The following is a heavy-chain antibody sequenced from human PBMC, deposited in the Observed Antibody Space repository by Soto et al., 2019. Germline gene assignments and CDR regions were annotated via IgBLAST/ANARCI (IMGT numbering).Heavy chain of an antibody. Sequence: GESLKVSFKGFVYSFTSYWIGWVRQMPGKGLEWMGIIYPGDSDTRYSPSFQGQVTISADKSISTAYLQMDSLRVDDTAVYYCARGGYGPSGYHWGQGTLVTVSS. CDR1: VYSFTSYW. J-gene: IGHJ4*02. CDR3: ARGGYGPSGYH. V-gene: IGHV5-51*01. D-gene: IGHD3-22*01. CDR2: IYPGDSDT.